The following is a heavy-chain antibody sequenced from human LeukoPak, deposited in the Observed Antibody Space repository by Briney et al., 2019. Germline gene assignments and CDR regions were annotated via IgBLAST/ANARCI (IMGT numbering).Heavy chain of an antibody. CDR2: IRYDGSNK. Sequence: PGGSLRLSCAASGFTFSSYGMHWVRQAPGKGLEWVAFIRYDGSNKYYADSVKGRFTISRDNSKNTLYLQMNSLRAEDTAVYYCARTHYDFWSGYSAFDYWGQGTLVTVSS. CDR3: ARTHYDFWSGYSAFDY. V-gene: IGHV3-30*02. CDR1: GFTFSSYG. J-gene: IGHJ4*02. D-gene: IGHD3-3*01.